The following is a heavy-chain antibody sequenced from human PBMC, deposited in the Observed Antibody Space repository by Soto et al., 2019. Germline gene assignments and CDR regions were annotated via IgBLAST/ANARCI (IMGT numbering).Heavy chain of an antibody. CDR3: TKARVSAAPFDY. CDR1: GFTFSSYP. D-gene: IGHD2-21*01. Sequence: GGSLRLSCAASGFTFSSYPMGWVRQAAGKVLGWVAAISGSGGSTYYAHASKGRFTISRDNSKNTLYLQMTSVRAEDTALYYCTKARVSAAPFDYWGQGTLVTCSS. CDR2: ISGSGGST. V-gene: IGHV3-23*01. J-gene: IGHJ4*02.